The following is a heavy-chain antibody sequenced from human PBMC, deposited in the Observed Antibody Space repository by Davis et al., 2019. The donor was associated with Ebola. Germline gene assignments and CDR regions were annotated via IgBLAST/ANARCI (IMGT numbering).Heavy chain of an antibody. J-gene: IGHJ5*02. CDR3: TRRVAQQLVLGRGFDP. D-gene: IGHD6-13*01. CDR2: INPSGGST. Sequence: AASVKVSCKASGYTFTSYYMHWVRQAPGQGLEWMGIINPSGGSTSYAQKFQGRVTMTRDTSTSTVYMELSSLRSEDTAVYYCTRRVAQQLVLGRGFDPWGQGTLVTVAS. CDR1: GYTFTSYY. V-gene: IGHV1-46*03.